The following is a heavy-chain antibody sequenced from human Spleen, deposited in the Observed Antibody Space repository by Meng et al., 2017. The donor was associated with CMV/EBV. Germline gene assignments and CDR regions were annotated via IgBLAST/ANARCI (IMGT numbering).Heavy chain of an antibody. CDR1: GFTFSSYS. V-gene: IGHV3-21*01. Sequence: GGSLRLSCAASGFTFSSYSMNWVRQAPGKGLEWVSSISDSSTDINYADSVKGRFTISRDNAKNALYLQMNSLRAEDTAVYYCARGGFLEWLTDDRGADPLDYWGQGTLVTVSS. D-gene: IGHD3-3*01. CDR2: ISDSSTDI. CDR3: ARGGFLEWLTDDRGADPLDY. J-gene: IGHJ4*02.